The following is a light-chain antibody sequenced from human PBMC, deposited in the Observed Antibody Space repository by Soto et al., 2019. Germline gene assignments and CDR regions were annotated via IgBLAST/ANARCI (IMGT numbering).Light chain of an antibody. CDR2: KVS. V-gene: IGKV2-30*02. Sequence: DVVMTQSQLSLPVTLGQPASISCRSNQSLVHSDGIAYFSWFRQRPGRSPRRLIYKVSNRDSGVPARLSGSGSGTDFALKISRVEAEDVGVYYCMQGTHWPITFGQGTRLEI. CDR1: QSLVHSDGIAY. CDR3: MQGTHWPIT. J-gene: IGKJ5*01.